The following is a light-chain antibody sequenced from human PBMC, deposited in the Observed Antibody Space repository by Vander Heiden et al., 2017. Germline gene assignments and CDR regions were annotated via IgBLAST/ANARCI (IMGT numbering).Light chain of an antibody. CDR3: SSYTSSSSLYV. J-gene: IGLJ1*01. CDR2: DVS. Sequence: QSALTQPASVSGSPGHSLTTSCTGTSTDHGGNNYVSWYQQHPAKASKLMIYDVSNRPSGVSNRFPGSKSGNTASLTISGLQAEDEADYYCSSYTSSSSLYVFGTGTKVTVL. V-gene: IGLV2-14*01. CDR1: STDHGGNNY.